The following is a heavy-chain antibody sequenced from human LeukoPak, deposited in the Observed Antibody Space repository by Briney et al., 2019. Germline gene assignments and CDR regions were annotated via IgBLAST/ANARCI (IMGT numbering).Heavy chain of an antibody. Sequence: SETLSLTCAIYGGSFSVWYWSWVRQSPGKGLEWIAEITHSGRTHYNPSLKSRVTISADTSKNQFSLRLTSVTAADTAVYYCAPIFGYSADFASGGQGTLITVSS. CDR1: GGSFSVWY. D-gene: IGHD3-10*02. CDR2: ITHSGRT. CDR3: APIFGYSADFAS. J-gene: IGHJ4*01. V-gene: IGHV4-34*01.